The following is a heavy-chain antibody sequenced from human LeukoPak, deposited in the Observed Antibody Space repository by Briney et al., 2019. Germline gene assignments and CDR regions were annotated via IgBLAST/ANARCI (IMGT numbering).Heavy chain of an antibody. CDR3: ARGGGYASPIGY. J-gene: IGHJ4*02. V-gene: IGHV4-59*01. D-gene: IGHD5-12*01. Sequence: XSXIRQPPGXXLXWIGYIYHSGSTNYNPSLKSRVTISVDTSKNQFSLKLSSVTAADTAVYYCARGGGYASPIGYWGQGALVTVSS. CDR2: IYHSGST.